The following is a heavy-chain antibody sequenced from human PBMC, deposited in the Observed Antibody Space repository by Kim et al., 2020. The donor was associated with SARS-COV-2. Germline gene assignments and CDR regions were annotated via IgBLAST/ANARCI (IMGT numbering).Heavy chain of an antibody. Sequence: GGSLRLSCTASGFTFGDSAMSWVRQAPGKGLEWVGCISSNAYGGTTEYSATVKGRFSISRDESTSIAYLQMNSPKTEDTAVYYCTRAHKLGCWAYYYYYYLDVWGEGTTVTVSS. CDR2: ISSNAYGGTT. J-gene: IGHJ6*03. D-gene: IGHD3-10*01. CDR3: TRAHKLGCWAYYYYYYLDV. V-gene: IGHV3-49*04. CDR1: GFTFGDSA.